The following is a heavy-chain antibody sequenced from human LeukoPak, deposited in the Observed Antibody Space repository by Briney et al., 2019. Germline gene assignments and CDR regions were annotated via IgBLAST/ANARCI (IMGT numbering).Heavy chain of an antibody. Sequence: SETLSLTCTVSGGSISTYYWSWIRQPPGKGLEWIGYIYYSGSTNYNPSLKSRVTISLDTSKNQFSMKLDSVTAADTAMYYCARSFSPNYYDLLDYWGQGTLVTVSS. D-gene: IGHD3-22*01. CDR2: IYYSGST. CDR3: ARSFSPNYYDLLDY. V-gene: IGHV4-59*01. CDR1: GGSISTYY. J-gene: IGHJ4*02.